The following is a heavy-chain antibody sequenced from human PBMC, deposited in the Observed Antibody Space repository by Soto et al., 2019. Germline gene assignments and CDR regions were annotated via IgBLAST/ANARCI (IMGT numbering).Heavy chain of an antibody. Sequence: GGSLRLSCAASGFTFSSYWMHWVRQAPGKGLVWVSRINSDGSSTSYADSVKGRFTISRDNAKNTLYLQMNSLRAEDTAVYYCARESLGYSSGWYKGAYFDYWGQGTLVTVS. D-gene: IGHD6-19*01. J-gene: IGHJ4*02. V-gene: IGHV3-74*01. CDR1: GFTFSSYW. CDR3: ARESLGYSSGWYKGAYFDY. CDR2: INSDGSST.